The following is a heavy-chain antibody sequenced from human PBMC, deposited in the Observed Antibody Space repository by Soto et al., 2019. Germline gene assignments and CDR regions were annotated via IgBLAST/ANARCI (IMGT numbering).Heavy chain of an antibody. CDR2: INAGNGNT. V-gene: IGHV1-3*01. CDR3: ARSIVVVTALDY. Sequence: ASAKVCCKDCRYTFTSYAMHLLRQSPGQRLEWMGWINAGNGNTKYSQKFQGRVTITRDTSASTAYMELSSLRSEDTAVYYCARSIVVVTALDYWGQGTLVTVS. J-gene: IGHJ4*02. CDR1: RYTFTSYA. D-gene: IGHD2-21*02.